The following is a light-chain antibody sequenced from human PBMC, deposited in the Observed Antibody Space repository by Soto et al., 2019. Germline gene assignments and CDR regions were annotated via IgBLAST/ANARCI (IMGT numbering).Light chain of an antibody. CDR3: QQYNNWPRT. V-gene: IGKV3-15*01. J-gene: IGKJ1*01. CDR1: QGIGDT. CDR2: GAS. Sequence: EIVLTQSPGTLVFSPGDRATLSCRASQGIGDTLAWYQHKPGQTPRLLIYGASTRATGIPARFSGSGSGTEFTLTINSLQSEDFAVYYCQQYNNWPRTFGQGTKVDIK.